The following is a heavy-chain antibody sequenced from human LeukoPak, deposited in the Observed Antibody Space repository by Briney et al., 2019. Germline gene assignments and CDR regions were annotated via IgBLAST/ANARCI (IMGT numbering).Heavy chain of an antibody. J-gene: IGHJ4*02. CDR2: INPNSGGT. CDR3: AIGYSSGWYQFDY. D-gene: IGHD6-19*01. V-gene: IGHV1-2*02. Sequence: ASVKVSRKASGYTFTGHYMHWVRQAPGQALEWMGWINPNSGGTNYAQKPQGRVTMTRDTSISTAYMELSRLRSDDPAVYYCAIGYSSGWYQFDYWGQGTLVTVSS. CDR1: GYTFTGHY.